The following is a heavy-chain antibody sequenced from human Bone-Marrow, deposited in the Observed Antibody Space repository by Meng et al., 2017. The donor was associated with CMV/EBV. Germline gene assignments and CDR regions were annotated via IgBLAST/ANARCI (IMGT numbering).Heavy chain of an antibody. Sequence: ASVKVCKASGYTFTGYYMHWVRQAPGQGLEWMGWINPNSGGTNYAQKFQGRVTMTRDTSISTAYMELSRLRSDDTAVYYCARVVYCSSTSCYFYFDYWGQGTLVTVSS. CDR1: GYTFTGYY. V-gene: IGHV1-2*02. J-gene: IGHJ4*02. CDR3: ARVVYCSSTSCYFYFDY. D-gene: IGHD2-2*01. CDR2: INPNSGGT.